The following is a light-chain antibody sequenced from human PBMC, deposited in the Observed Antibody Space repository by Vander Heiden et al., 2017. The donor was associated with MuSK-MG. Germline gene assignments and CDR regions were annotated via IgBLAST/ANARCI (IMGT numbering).Light chain of an antibody. J-gene: IGLJ2*01. CDR1: RASIRAGYD. CDR3: QAYERNPSGHVV. CDR2: SNM. Sequence: QSVLTQPPSVSGAPGQRVTISCTGRRASIRAGYDLNWYQPRTGTAPTIPLFSNMNRPSGVPAHFSCSMSGTSTYLAITGLLAEDEADYYCQAYERNPSGHVVFGGGTKLTVL. V-gene: IGLV1-40*01.